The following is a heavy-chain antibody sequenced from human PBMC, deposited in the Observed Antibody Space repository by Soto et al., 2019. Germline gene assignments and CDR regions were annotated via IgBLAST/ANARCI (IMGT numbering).Heavy chain of an antibody. J-gene: IGHJ4*02. CDR3: ARDRGSGSYYARFDY. V-gene: IGHV1-18*01. CDR2: ISSYNGNT. Sequence: VASVKVSCKASGYTFTTYGISWVRQAPGQGLEWMGWISSYNGNTNYAQKLQDRVTMTTDTSTNIAYMELRSLRSDDTAVFYCARDRGSGSYYARFDYWGQGTLVTVSS. CDR1: GYTFTTYG. D-gene: IGHD1-26*01.